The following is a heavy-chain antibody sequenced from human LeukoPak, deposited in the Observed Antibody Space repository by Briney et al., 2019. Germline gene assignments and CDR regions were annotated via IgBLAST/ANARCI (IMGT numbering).Heavy chain of an antibody. J-gene: IGHJ4*02. Sequence: ASVKVSCKASGYTFTGYYMHWVRQAPGQGLEWMGRINPNSGGTNYAQKFQGRVTMTRDTSISTAYMELSRLRSDDTAVYYCARVHSATAAVLSYWGQGTLVTVSS. CDR1: GYTFTGYY. CDR3: ARVHSATAAVLSY. V-gene: IGHV1-2*06. D-gene: IGHD6-13*01. CDR2: INPNSGGT.